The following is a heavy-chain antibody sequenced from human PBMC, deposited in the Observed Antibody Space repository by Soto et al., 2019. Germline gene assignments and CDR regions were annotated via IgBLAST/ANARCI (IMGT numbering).Heavy chain of an antibody. CDR3: AKGRSSGGSCNNY. D-gene: IGHD2-15*01. CDR1: GFTFNNYA. J-gene: IGHJ4*02. Sequence: GGSLRLSCAASGFTFNNYAVTWVRQAPGRGLEWVSTITGGGDKTYYADSVKGRFTISRDNSRNTVFMQMNSLRAEDTAIYYCAKGRSSGGSCNNYWGQGTLGHR. CDR2: ITGGGDKT. V-gene: IGHV3-23*01.